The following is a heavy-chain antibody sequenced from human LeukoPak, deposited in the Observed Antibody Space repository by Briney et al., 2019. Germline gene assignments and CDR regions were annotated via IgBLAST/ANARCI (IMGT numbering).Heavy chain of an antibody. Sequence: SETLSLTCTVSGGSISSSSYYWGWIRQPPGKGLEWIGSISSSGSTYYNPSLKSRVTMSVDTSRDQFSLKLTSVTAADTAVYYCARGAYGSGSYSWFDPWGQGTLVTVSS. CDR1: GGSISSSSYY. CDR3: ARGAYGSGSYSWFDP. V-gene: IGHV4-39*07. D-gene: IGHD3-10*01. J-gene: IGHJ5*02. CDR2: ISSSGST.